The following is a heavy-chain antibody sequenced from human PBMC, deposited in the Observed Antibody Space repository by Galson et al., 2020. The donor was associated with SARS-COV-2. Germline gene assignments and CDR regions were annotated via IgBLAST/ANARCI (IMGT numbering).Heavy chain of an antibody. CDR2: TYYRSKWYN. Sequence: SQTLSLTCAISGDSVSSNSAAWNWIRQSPSRGLEWLGRTYYRSKWYNDYAVSVKSRITINPDTSKNQFSLQLNSVTPEDTAVYYCAREVRFLEWLSFSDYYYGMDVWGHGTTVTVSS. CDR3: AREVRFLEWLSFSDYYYGMDV. J-gene: IGHJ6*02. V-gene: IGHV6-1*01. D-gene: IGHD3-3*01. CDR1: GDSVSSNSAA.